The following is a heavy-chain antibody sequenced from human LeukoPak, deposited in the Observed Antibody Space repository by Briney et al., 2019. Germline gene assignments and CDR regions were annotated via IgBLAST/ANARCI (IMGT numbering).Heavy chain of an antibody. Sequence: SETLSLTCTVSGGSISSYYWGWIRQPPGKGLECIGYIYFTGSTNYNPSLKSRVTISVDTSNNQFSLKLSSVTAADTAVYYCARRSCTNGVCYLVYWGQGTLVTVSS. CDR3: ARRSCTNGVCYLVY. CDR2: IYFTGST. D-gene: IGHD2-8*01. J-gene: IGHJ4*02. CDR1: GGSISSYY. V-gene: IGHV4-59*08.